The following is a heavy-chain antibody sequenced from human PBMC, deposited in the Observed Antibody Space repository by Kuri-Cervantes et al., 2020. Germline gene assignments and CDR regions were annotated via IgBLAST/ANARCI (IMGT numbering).Heavy chain of an antibody. CDR1: GYTFTGYY. Sequence: ASVKVSCKASGYTFTGYYMHWVRQAPGQGLEWMGWINPNSGGTNYAQKFQGWVTMTRDTSISTAYMELSSLRSEDTAVYYCATVQVLRFLEWFSYWGQETLVTVSS. CDR3: ATVQVLRFLEWFSY. V-gene: IGHV1-2*04. D-gene: IGHD3-3*01. J-gene: IGHJ4*02. CDR2: INPNSGGT.